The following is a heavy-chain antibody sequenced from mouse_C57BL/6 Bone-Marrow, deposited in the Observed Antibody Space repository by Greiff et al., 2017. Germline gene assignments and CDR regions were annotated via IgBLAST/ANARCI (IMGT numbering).Heavy chain of an antibody. CDR3: TTEIRGAMDY. CDR1: GFNIKDDY. J-gene: IGHJ4*01. Sequence: VQLQQSGAELVRPGASVKLSCTASGFNIKDDYMHWVKQRPEQGLEWIGWIDPENGDTEYASKFQGKATITADTSSNTAYLQLSSLTSEDTAVYYCTTEIRGAMDYWGQGTTLTVSS. CDR2: IDPENGDT. V-gene: IGHV14-4*01. D-gene: IGHD3-2*02.